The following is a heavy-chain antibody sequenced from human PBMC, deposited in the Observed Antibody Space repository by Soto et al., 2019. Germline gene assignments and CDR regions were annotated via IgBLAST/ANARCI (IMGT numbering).Heavy chain of an antibody. Sequence: SETLSLTCAVYGGSFSGYYWSWIRQPPGKGLEWIGEINHSGSTNYNPSLKSRVTISVDTSKNQFSLKLSSVTAADTAVYYCARGGEYGSGSRSSVTPYYYYMDVWGKGTTVTVSS. J-gene: IGHJ6*03. CDR1: GGSFSGYY. CDR2: INHSGST. V-gene: IGHV4-34*01. CDR3: ARGGEYGSGSRSSVTPYYYYMDV. D-gene: IGHD3-10*01.